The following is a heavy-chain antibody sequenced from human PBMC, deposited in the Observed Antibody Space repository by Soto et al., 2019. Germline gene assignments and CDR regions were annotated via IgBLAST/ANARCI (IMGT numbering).Heavy chain of an antibody. V-gene: IGHV6-1*01. CDR2: TYYRSRWYN. J-gene: IGHJ4*02. CDR1: GDSVFSNSAA. CDR3: VRDTGFDFDH. D-gene: IGHD5-12*01. Sequence: QVQLQQSGPGLVKPSQTLSLTCAISGDSVFSNSAAWNWIRQSPSGGLEWLGRTYYRSRWYNDYALSVKSRVTIKPDTSKNQFSLQLNSVTPEDTAVYFCVRDTGFDFDHWGQGALVTVSS.